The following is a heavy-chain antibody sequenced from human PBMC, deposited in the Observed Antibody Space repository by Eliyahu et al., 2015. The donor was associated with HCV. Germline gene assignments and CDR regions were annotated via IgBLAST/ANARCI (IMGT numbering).Heavy chain of an antibody. D-gene: IGHD2-2*01. V-gene: IGHV3-15*01. J-gene: IGHJ6*02. Sequence: EVQLVESGGGLVKPGGSLRLSCAASGFTFSNXWMXWVRQAPGKGLGWVGRIKSTTDGGTKDYAAPVKGRFTISRDDSKNTLYLQMNSLKIEDTAVYYCARGYCSSSSCYGANYYHYFAMDVWGQETTVTVSS. CDR3: ARGYCSSSSCYGANYYHYFAMDV. CDR1: GFTFSNXW. CDR2: IKSTTDGGTK.